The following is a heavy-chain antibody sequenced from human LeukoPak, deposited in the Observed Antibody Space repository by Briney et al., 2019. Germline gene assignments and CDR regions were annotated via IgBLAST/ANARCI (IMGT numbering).Heavy chain of an antibody. CDR3: ARDSLWFGELGFDP. CDR1: VYTFTRYG. J-gene: IGHJ5*02. V-gene: IGHV1-18*01. D-gene: IGHD3-10*01. CDR2: ISAYNGNT. Sequence: GASVKVSCKASVYTFTRYGISWVRQAPGQGLEWMGWISAYNGNTNYAQKLQGRITMTTDTSTSTACMELRSLRSDDTAVYYCARDSLWFGELGFDPWGQGTLVTVSS.